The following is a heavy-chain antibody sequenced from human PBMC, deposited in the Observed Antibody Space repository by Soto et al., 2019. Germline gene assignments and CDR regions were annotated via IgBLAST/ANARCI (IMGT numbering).Heavy chain of an antibody. CDR2: ISYDGSNK. CDR3: ARPSDIVVVPHGYFDY. V-gene: IGHV3-30*19. CDR1: GFTFSSYG. D-gene: IGHD2-21*01. Sequence: GGSLRLSCAASGFTFSSYGMHWVRQAPGKGLEWVAVISYDGSNKYYADSVKGRFTISRDNSKNTLYLQMNSLRAEDTAVYYCARPSDIVVVPHGYFDYWGQGT. J-gene: IGHJ4*02.